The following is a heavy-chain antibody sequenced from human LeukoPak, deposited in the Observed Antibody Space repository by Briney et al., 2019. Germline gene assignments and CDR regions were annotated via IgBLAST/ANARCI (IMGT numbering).Heavy chain of an antibody. CDR3: ARSYSSNWYRFGYGH. Sequence: SETLSLTCAVYGGSFSGYYWSWIRQPPGKGLEWIGYIYYSGSTNYNPSLKSRVTISVDTSKNQFSLKLSSVTAADTAVYYCARSYSSNWYRFGYGHWGQGTLVTVSP. D-gene: IGHD6-13*01. J-gene: IGHJ4*02. V-gene: IGHV4-59*01. CDR2: IYYSGST. CDR1: GGSFSGYY.